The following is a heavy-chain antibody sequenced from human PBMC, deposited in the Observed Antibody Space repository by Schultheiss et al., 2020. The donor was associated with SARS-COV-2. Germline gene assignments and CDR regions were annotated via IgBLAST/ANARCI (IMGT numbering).Heavy chain of an antibody. V-gene: IGHV3-30*03. D-gene: IGHD6-13*01. CDR1: GFTFSSYS. CDR2: ISYDGSNK. J-gene: IGHJ4*02. Sequence: GGSLRLSCAASGFTFSSYSMNWVRQAPGKGLEWVAVISYDGSNKYYADSVKGRFTISRDNSKNTLYLQMNSLRADDTAVYYCARDLVAAYIDYWGQGTLVTVSS. CDR3: ARDLVAAYIDY.